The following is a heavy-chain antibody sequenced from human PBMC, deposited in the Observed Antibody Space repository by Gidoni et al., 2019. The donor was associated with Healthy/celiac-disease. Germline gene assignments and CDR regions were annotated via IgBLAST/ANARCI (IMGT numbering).Heavy chain of an antibody. V-gene: IGHV3-21*01. Sequence: EVQLVESGGGLVKPGGSLRLSCAASGFTFSSYSMNWVRQAPGKGLEGVSSISSSSSYIYYADSVKGRFTISRDNAKNSLYLQMNSLRAEDTAVYYCAREGDYGDFFDYWGQVTLVTVSS. CDR1: GFTFSSYS. D-gene: IGHD4-17*01. J-gene: IGHJ4*02. CDR2: ISSSSSYI. CDR3: AREGDYGDFFDY.